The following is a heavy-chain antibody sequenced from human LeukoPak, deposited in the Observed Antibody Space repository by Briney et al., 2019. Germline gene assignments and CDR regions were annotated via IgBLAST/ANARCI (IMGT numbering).Heavy chain of an antibody. Sequence: PGGSLRLSCTASGFTFDDYAMHWVRQAPGKGLEWVSGISWNSGSIGYADSVKGRFTISRDNAKNSLYLQMNSLRAEDTALYYCAKAFGYYYDSSGYYPFDYWGQGTLVTVSS. D-gene: IGHD3-22*01. J-gene: IGHJ4*02. V-gene: IGHV3-9*01. CDR2: ISWNSGSI. CDR1: GFTFDDYA. CDR3: AKAFGYYYDSSGYYPFDY.